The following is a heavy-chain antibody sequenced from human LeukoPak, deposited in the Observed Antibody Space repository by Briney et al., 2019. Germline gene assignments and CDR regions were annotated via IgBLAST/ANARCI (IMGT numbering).Heavy chain of an antibody. V-gene: IGHV3-30*04. J-gene: IGHJ4*02. Sequence: PGRSLRLSCAASGFTFSSYAMHWVRQAPGKGLEWVAVISYDASNKYYADSVKGRFTISRDNSKNTLYLQMNSLRAEDTAVYYCARDTLGEGEDANYAVYYFDYWGQGTVVTVSS. D-gene: IGHD4/OR15-4a*01. CDR2: ISYDASNK. CDR1: GFTFSSYA. CDR3: ARDTLGEGEDANYAVYYFDY.